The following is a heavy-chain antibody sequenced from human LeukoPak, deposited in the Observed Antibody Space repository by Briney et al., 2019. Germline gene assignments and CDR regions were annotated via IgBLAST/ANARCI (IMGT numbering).Heavy chain of an antibody. V-gene: IGHV3-74*01. D-gene: IGHD1-26*01. J-gene: IGHJ4*02. CDR2: INSDGSST. CDR3: AGWWELALFNY. CDR1: GFTFSSYW. Sequence: GGSLRLSCAASGFTFSSYWMHWVRQAPGKGLVWVSRINSDGSSTSYADSVKGRFTISRDNAKNTLYLQMNSLRAEDPAVYYCAGWWELALFNYWGQGTLVTVSS.